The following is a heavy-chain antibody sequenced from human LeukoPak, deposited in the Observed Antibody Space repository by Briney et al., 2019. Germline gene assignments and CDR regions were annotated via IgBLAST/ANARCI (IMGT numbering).Heavy chain of an antibody. D-gene: IGHD2-15*01. CDR2: IVVGSGNT. J-gene: IGHJ4*02. CDR1: GFSFTTST. Sequence: GASVKVSCKASGFSFTTSTIQWVRQARGQRLEWIGWIVVGSGNTNYAQKFQERVTITRDMSTSTAYMELRSLGSEDTAVYYCARDHVYCRGGSCYSDFWGQGTLVTVSS. V-gene: IGHV1-58*02. CDR3: ARDHVYCRGGSCYSDF.